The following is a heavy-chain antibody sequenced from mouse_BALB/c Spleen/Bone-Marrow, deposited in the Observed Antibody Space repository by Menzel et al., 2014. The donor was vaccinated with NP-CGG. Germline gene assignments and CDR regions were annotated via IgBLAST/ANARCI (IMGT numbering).Heavy chain of an antibody. Sequence: QVQLKDSGAELVKPGASVKLSCKASGYTFTSYYMSWVKQRPGQGLEWIGEINPSNGGTNFNEKFKSKATLTVDKSSSTAYMQLSSLTSEDSAVYYCTRSRYDYDNAMDCWGQGTSVTVSS. V-gene: IGHV1S81*02. CDR3: TRSRYDYDNAMDC. J-gene: IGHJ4*01. CDR1: GYTFTSYY. CDR2: INPSNGGT. D-gene: IGHD2-4*01.